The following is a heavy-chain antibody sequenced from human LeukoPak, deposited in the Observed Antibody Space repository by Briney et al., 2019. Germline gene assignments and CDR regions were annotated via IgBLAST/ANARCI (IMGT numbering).Heavy chain of an antibody. CDR3: AKDRTVGASYWYFDL. CDR2: ISWNSGSI. Sequence: GGSLRLSCAASGFTFDDYAMHWVRQAPGKGLEWVSGISWNSGSIGYADSVKGRFTISRDSSRNTLFLHMNTLRAEDTAIYYCAKDRTVGASYWYFDLWGRGTLVTVSS. J-gene: IGHJ2*01. D-gene: IGHD4-23*01. V-gene: IGHV3-9*01. CDR1: GFTFDDYA.